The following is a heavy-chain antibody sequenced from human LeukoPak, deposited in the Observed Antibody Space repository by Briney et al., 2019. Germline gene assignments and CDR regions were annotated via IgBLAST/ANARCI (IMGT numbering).Heavy chain of an antibody. CDR3: ARGGYSYGYRLYYYYYMDV. CDR1: GGSISSYY. Sequence: PSETLSLTCTVSGGSISSYYWSWIRQPPGKGLEWIGYIYYSGSTNYNPSLKSRVTISVDTSKNQFSLKLSSVTAADTAVYYCARGGYSYGYRLYYYYYMDVWGEGTTVTVSS. D-gene: IGHD5-18*01. CDR2: IYYSGST. J-gene: IGHJ6*03. V-gene: IGHV4-59*01.